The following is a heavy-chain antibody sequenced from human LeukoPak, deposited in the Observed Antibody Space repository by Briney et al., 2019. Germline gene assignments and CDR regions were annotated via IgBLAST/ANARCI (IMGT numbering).Heavy chain of an antibody. V-gene: IGHV3-33*01. D-gene: IGHD6-6*01. CDR3: ARPIAARPDDAFDI. Sequence: PGRSLRLSCAASGFTFSSYGMHWVRQAPGKGLEWVAVIWYDGSNKYYADSVKGRFTISRDNSKNTLYLQMNSLRAEDTAVYYCARPIAARPDDAFDIWGQGTMVTVSS. CDR2: IWYDGSNK. CDR1: GFTFSSYG. J-gene: IGHJ3*02.